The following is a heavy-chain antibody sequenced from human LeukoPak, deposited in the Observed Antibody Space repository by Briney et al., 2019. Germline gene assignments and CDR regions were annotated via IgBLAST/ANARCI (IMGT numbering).Heavy chain of an antibody. Sequence: ASVKVSCKASGYTFTGYYMHWVRQAPGQGLEWMGWINPNSGGTNYAQKFQGWVTMTRDTSISTAYMELSRLRSDDTAVYYCARSTIYFNGPWDYYGMDVWGQGTTVTVSS. CDR1: GYTFTGYY. V-gene: IGHV1-2*04. J-gene: IGHJ6*02. D-gene: IGHD2/OR15-2a*01. CDR3: ARSTIYFNGPWDYYGMDV. CDR2: INPNSGGT.